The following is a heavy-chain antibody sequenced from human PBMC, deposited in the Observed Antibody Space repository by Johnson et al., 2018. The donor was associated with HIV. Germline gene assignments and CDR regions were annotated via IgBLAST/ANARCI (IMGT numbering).Heavy chain of an antibody. CDR3: ARAQLLADDAFNN. V-gene: IGHV3-74*02. J-gene: IGHJ3*02. Sequence: VQLVESGGGVVQPGRSLRLSCAASGFTFSSYAIHWVRQVPGKGLMWVSRISGDGSSSSYADSVKGRFTISRDNAKNTLYLQLNSLRVEDTAIYYCARAQLLADDAFNNWGQGTIVTVSS. D-gene: IGHD6-6*01. CDR2: ISGDGSSS. CDR1: GFTFSSYA.